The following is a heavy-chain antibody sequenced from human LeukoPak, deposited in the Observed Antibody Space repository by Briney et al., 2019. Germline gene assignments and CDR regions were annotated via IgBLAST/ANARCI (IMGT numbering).Heavy chain of an antibody. D-gene: IGHD6-19*01. J-gene: IGHJ3*02. Sequence: SVKVSCKASGGTFSSYDISWVRQAPGQGREGMGGIIPIFSTANYAQKSQARVTITTDESTSTAYMELSSLRSEDTAVYYCARAHNSGDAFDIWGQGTMVTVSS. V-gene: IGHV1-69*05. CDR3: ARAHNSGDAFDI. CDR1: GGTFSSYD. CDR2: IIPIFSTA.